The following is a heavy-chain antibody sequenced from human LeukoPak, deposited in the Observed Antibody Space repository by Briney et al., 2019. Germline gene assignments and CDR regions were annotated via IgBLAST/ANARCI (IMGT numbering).Heavy chain of an antibody. CDR3: ARDGGLLPVDRTDAFDI. J-gene: IGHJ3*02. Sequence: PGGSLRLSCAASGFTFSDYYVSWIRQAPGKGLEWVSYISSSGSTIYYADSVKGRFTISRDNAKNSLYLQMNSLRAEDTAVYYCARDGGLLPVDRTDAFDIWGQGTMVTVSS. V-gene: IGHV3-11*04. CDR2: ISSSGSTI. D-gene: IGHD2-15*01. CDR1: GFTFSDYY.